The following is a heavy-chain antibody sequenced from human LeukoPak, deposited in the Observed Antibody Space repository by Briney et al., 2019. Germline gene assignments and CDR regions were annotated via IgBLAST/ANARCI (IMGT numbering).Heavy chain of an antibody. Sequence: SETLSLTCTVSGGSISGYYWSWIRQPPGKGLEWIGYIYHNGGTNYNPSLQSRLTISVDTSKNQFSLKLSSVTAADTAVYYCARARYANAWYAFDIWGHGTMVTVSS. J-gene: IGHJ3*02. CDR1: GGSISGYY. CDR2: IYHNGGT. D-gene: IGHD2-2*01. CDR3: ARARYANAWYAFDI. V-gene: IGHV4-59*12.